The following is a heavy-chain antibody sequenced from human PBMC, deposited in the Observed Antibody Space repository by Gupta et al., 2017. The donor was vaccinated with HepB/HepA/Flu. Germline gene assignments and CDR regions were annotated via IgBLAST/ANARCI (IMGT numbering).Heavy chain of an antibody. CDR2: ISYDGSNK. CDR1: GLTFSSYG. Sequence: QVQLVESGGGVVQPGRSLRLSCAASGLTFSSYGMHWVRQAPGKGLEWVAVISYDGSNKYYADSVKGRFTISRDNSKNTLYLQMNSLRAEDTAVYYCAKLGRGDDIVATITRVFDIWGQGTMVTVSS. D-gene: IGHD5-12*01. V-gene: IGHV3-30*18. J-gene: IGHJ3*02. CDR3: AKLGRGDDIVATITRVFDI.